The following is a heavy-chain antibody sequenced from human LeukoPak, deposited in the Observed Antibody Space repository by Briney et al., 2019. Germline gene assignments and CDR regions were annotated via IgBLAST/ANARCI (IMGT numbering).Heavy chain of an antibody. D-gene: IGHD6-6*01. J-gene: IGHJ4*02. CDR1: GGSFTDYY. Sequence: SETLSLTCAVYGGSFTDYYWSWIRQPPGKRLEWIGEINHRGSTNYNSSLKSRVTISVDRSKNQFSLKLSSVTAADTAVYFCARVPHSTSSIDYWGQGAPVTVSS. V-gene: IGHV4-34*01. CDR2: INHRGST. CDR3: ARVPHSTSSIDY.